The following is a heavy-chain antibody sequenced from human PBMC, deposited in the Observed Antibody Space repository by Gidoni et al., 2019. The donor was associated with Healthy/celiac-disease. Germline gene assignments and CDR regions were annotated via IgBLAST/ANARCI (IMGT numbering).Heavy chain of an antibody. CDR1: GGSFRGYY. Sequence: VQLQPWCAGLLKPSETLSLTCAVYGGSFRGYYWSWIRQPPGKGLEWIGEINHSGSTNYNPSLKSRVTISVDTSKNQFSLKLSSVTAADTAVYYCARATYYDFWSGQYYFDYWGQGTLVTVSS. J-gene: IGHJ4*02. D-gene: IGHD3-3*01. V-gene: IGHV4-34*01. CDR3: ARATYYDFWSGQYYFDY. CDR2: INHSGST.